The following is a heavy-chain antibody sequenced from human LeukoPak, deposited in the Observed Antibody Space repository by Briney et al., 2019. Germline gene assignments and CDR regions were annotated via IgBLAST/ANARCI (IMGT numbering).Heavy chain of an antibody. CDR3: ARGRDCTNGVCPSYYFDY. CDR1: GGSFSGYY. J-gene: IGHJ4*02. V-gene: IGHV4-34*01. CDR2: INHSGSA. D-gene: IGHD2-8*01. Sequence: SETLSLTCAVYGGSFSGYYWSWIRQPPGKGLEWIGEINHSGSANYNPSLKSRVTISVDTSKNQFSLKLSSVTAADTAVYYCARGRDCTNGVCPSYYFDYWGQGTLVTVSS.